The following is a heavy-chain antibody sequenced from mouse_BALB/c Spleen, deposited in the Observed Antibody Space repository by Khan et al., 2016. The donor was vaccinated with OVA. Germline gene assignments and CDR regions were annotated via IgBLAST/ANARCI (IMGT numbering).Heavy chain of an antibody. CDR1: GFTFSSFA. CDR3: TRSLVDYYAMDY. D-gene: IGHD2-2*01. Sequence: EVELVESGGGVVKPGGSLKLSCSASGFTFSSFAMSWVRQTPEKRLEWVATISTGGHYTFYPDSVKGRFTISRDNARNTLYLQMSSLRSEDTAIXYCTRSLVDYYAMDYWGQGTSVTVSS. CDR2: ISTGGHYT. V-gene: IGHV5-9-3*01. J-gene: IGHJ4*01.